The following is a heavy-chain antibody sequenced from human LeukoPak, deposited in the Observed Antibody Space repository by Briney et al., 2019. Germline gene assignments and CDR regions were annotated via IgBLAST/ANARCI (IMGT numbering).Heavy chain of an antibody. V-gene: IGHV1-69*13. CDR1: GCTFSSYA. J-gene: IGHJ5*02. CDR3: ARGPPVHFYNWFDP. CDR2: IIPIFGTA. Sequence: SVKVSCKASGCTFSSYAISWVRQAPGQGLEWMGGIIPIFGTANYAQKFQGRVTITADESTSTAYMELSSLRSEDTAVYYCARGPPVHFYNWFDPWGQGTLVTVSS. D-gene: IGHD3-3*02.